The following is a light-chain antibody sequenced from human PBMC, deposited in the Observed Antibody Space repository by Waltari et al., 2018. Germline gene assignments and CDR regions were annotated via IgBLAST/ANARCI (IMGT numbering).Light chain of an antibody. CDR2: EVS. CDR3: CSYAGDSYV. Sequence: QSALTQPRSVSGSPGQSVPIPCTGTSSDVGGYSFVSWYQQHPGKAPKLMIYEVSKRPSGVPDRFSGSKSGNTASLTISGLQAEDEADYHCCSYAGDSYVFGTGTTVTVL. CDR1: SSDVGGYSF. V-gene: IGLV2-11*01. J-gene: IGLJ1*01.